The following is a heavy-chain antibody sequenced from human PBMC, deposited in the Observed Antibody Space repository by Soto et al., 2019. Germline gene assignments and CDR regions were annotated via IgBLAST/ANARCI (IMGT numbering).Heavy chain of an antibody. CDR2: IIPIFGTA. D-gene: IGHD3-3*01. J-gene: IGHJ6*02. CDR1: GGTFSSYA. CDR3: AGVAQNFGVVIIPYYYYGMDV. V-gene: IGHV1-69*13. Sequence: SVKVSCKASGGTFSSYAISWVRQAPGQGLEWMGGIIPIFGTANYAQKFQGRVTITADESTSTAYMELSSLRSEDTAVYYCAGVAQNFGVVIIPYYYYGMDVWGQGTTVTVSS.